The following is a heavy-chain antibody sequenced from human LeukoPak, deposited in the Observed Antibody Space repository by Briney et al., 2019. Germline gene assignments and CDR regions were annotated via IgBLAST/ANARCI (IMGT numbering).Heavy chain of an antibody. V-gene: IGHV3-21*01. Sequence: PGGSLRLSCAASGFTFSSYSMNWVRQAPGKGLEWVSSISSSSTYIYYADSVKGRFTISRDNAKNSLHLQMNSLRAEDTAVYYCARALLTMIVVVRPFDYWGQGTLVTVSS. CDR2: ISSSSTYI. CDR3: ARALLTMIVVVRPFDY. CDR1: GFTFSSYS. D-gene: IGHD3-22*01. J-gene: IGHJ4*02.